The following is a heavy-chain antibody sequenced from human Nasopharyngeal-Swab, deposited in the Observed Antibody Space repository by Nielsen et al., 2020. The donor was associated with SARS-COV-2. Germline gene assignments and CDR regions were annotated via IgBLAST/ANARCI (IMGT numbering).Heavy chain of an antibody. V-gene: IGHV3-23*01. J-gene: IGHJ4*02. D-gene: IGHD3-10*01. CDR2: ISGGGDST. Sequence: GESLKISCAASGFSFNSFAMSWVRQAPGKGLEWVSGISGGGDSTHYADSVKGRFTISRDNSRKTLYLQMNSLRAEDTAVYYCARGGVWFGELGLDYWGQGTLVTVSS. CDR1: GFSFNSFA. CDR3: ARGGVWFGELGLDY.